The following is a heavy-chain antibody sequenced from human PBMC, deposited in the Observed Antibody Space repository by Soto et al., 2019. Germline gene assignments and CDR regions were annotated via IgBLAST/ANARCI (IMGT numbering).Heavy chain of an antibody. CDR2: IIPIFGTA. V-gene: IGHV1-69*13. Sequence: GASVKVSCKASGGTFSSYAISWVRQAPGQGLEWMGGIIPIFGTANYAQKFQGRVTITADESTSTAYMELSSLRSEDTAVYYCARDRSGSYNNWFDPWGQGTLVTVSS. CDR3: ARDRSGSYNNWFDP. D-gene: IGHD1-26*01. J-gene: IGHJ5*02. CDR1: GGTFSSYA.